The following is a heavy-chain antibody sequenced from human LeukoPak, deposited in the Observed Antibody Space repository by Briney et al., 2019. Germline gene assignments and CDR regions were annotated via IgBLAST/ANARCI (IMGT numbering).Heavy chain of an antibody. V-gene: IGHV3-23*01. J-gene: IGHJ4*02. D-gene: IGHD1-26*01. CDR2: ISGSGGST. CDR1: GFTFSSYA. Sequence: GGSLRLSCAASGFTFSSYAMSWVRQAPGKGLEWVSAISGSGGSTSYAQKFQGRVTMTRDMSTSTVYMELSSLRSEDTAVYYCAGSGSYYFHHPFDYWGQGTLVTVSS. CDR3: AGSGSYYFHHPFDY.